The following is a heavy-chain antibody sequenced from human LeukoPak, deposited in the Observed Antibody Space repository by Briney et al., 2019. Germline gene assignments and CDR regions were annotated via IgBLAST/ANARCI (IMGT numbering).Heavy chain of an antibody. Sequence: SETLSLTCTVSGGSISSYYWSWIRQPAGKGLEWIGRIYNSGSTNYNPSLKSRVTMSVDTSENQFSLKVSSVTAADTAVYYCARTFSGSYSDFDYWGQGTLVTVSS. J-gene: IGHJ4*02. V-gene: IGHV4-4*07. D-gene: IGHD1-26*01. CDR2: IYNSGST. CDR3: ARTFSGSYSDFDY. CDR1: GGSISSYY.